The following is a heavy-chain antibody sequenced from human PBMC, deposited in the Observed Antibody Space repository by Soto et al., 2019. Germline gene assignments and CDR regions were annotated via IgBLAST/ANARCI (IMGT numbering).Heavy chain of an antibody. CDR1: GYTFIGYY. D-gene: IGHD3-22*01. Sequence: AAVKVSCKASGYTFIGYYMHWVRQAPGQGLEWMGWINPNSGDTNYAQKFQGRVTMTRDTSISTAYTELSRLRFDDTAVYYCARARTNYYNTSDYDFWGQGTLVTVSS. J-gene: IGHJ4*02. V-gene: IGHV1-2*02. CDR2: INPNSGDT. CDR3: ARARTNYYNTSDYDF.